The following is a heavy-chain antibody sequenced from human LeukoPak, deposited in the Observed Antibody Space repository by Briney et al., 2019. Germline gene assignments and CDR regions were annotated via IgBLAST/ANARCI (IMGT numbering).Heavy chain of an antibody. CDR2: INHSGST. D-gene: IGHD5-12*01. J-gene: IGHJ5*02. V-gene: IGHV4-34*01. CDR3: ARYSGYDYSPWFDP. CDR1: GGSFSGYY. Sequence: SETLSLTCAVYGGSFSGYYWSWIRQPPGKGLEWIGEINHSGSTNYNPSLKSRVTISVDTSKNQFSLKLSSVTAADTAVYYCARYSGYDYSPWFDPWGQGTLVTVSS.